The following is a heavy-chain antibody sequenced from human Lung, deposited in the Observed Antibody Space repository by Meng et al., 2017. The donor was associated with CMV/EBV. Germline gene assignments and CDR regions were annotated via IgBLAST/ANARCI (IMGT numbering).Heavy chain of an antibody. Sequence: LSCTVSGGSISSYYWSWIRQPPGKGLEWIGYIYYSGSTNYNPSLKSRVTISVDTSKNQFSLKLSSVTAADTAVYYCASYRSGTPGRFDPWGHGTLVTVSS. D-gene: IGHD1-1*01. J-gene: IGHJ5*02. CDR1: GGSISSYY. CDR3: ASYRSGTPGRFDP. CDR2: IYYSGST. V-gene: IGHV4-59*01.